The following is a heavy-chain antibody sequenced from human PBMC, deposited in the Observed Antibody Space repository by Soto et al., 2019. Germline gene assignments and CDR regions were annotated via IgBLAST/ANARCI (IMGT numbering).Heavy chain of an antibody. CDR1: GYTFTSYA. V-gene: IGHV1-3*01. J-gene: IGHJ2*01. CDR2: INPGNGNT. CDR3: ARGASSVTTFYFDL. D-gene: IGHD4-17*01. Sequence: QVQVVQSGAEVKKPGASVKVSCKASGYTFTSYAMHWVRQAPGQRLEWMGWINPGNGNTKNSQKFQGRVTITRDTFASTVYIELSSLRSEATAVYYCARGASSVTTFYFDLWGRGTLVTVSS.